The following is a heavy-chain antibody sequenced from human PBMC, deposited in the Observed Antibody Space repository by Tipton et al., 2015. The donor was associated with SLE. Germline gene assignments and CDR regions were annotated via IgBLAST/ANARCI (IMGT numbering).Heavy chain of an antibody. CDR2: IYYSGNT. CDR3: ARDRAFYYGSGPDAFDI. V-gene: IGHV4-59*11. D-gene: IGHD3-10*01. J-gene: IGHJ3*02. Sequence: TLSLTCTVSGGSISSHYWSWIRQPPGKGLEWIGYIYYSGNTNYNPSLKSRVTISVDTSKNQFSLKLSSVTAADTAVYYCARDRAFYYGSGPDAFDIWGQGTMVTVSS. CDR1: GGSISSHY.